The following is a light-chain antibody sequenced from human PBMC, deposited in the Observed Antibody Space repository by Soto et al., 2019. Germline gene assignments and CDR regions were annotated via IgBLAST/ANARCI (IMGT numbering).Light chain of an antibody. CDR1: QSVSSN. J-gene: IGKJ1*01. CDR2: GAS. Sequence: EIVMTQSPATLSVSPGERATLSCRASQSVSSNLAWYQQKPGQAPRLLIYGASTRATGIPARFSGSGSGTEVTLTISSLQSEDFAVYYCQQYSNWPPWTFGQGTKVDIK. CDR3: QQYSNWPPWT. V-gene: IGKV3-15*01.